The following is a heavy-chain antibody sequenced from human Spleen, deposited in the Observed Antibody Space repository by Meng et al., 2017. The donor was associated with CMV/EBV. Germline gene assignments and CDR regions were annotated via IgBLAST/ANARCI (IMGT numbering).Heavy chain of an antibody. CDR2: INQNSGAT. Sequence: ASVKVSCKASGYTFSGYYIHWVRQAPGQGLEWMGWINQNSGATNYAQRFQGRVTMTWDTSTSTAHMELSRLNSDDTAVYYCARAYCSSNICTDYISYYYSMDVWGQGTTVTVSS. V-gene: IGHV1-2*02. D-gene: IGHD2-2*01. J-gene: IGHJ6*02. CDR1: GYTFSGYY. CDR3: ARAYCSSNICTDYISYYYSMDV.